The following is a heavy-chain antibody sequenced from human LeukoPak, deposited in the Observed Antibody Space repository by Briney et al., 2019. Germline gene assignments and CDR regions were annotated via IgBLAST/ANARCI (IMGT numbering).Heavy chain of an antibody. Sequence: SETLSLTCTVSGGSISSYYWSWIRQPPGKGLEWIGYIYYSGSTNYNPSLKSRVTISVDTSKNQFYLKLSSVTAADTAVYYCARTYYDILSGYRFEYWGQGNLVTVSS. CDR2: IYYSGST. J-gene: IGHJ4*02. D-gene: IGHD3-9*01. CDR3: ARTYYDILSGYRFEY. CDR1: GGSISSYY. V-gene: IGHV4-59*01.